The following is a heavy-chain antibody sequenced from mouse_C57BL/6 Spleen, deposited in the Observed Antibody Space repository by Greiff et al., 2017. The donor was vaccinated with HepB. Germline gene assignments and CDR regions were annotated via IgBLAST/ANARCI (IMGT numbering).Heavy chain of an antibody. CDR3: ARGGWPSFDY. CDR1: GYSITSGYD. CDR2: ISYSGST. J-gene: IGHJ2*01. V-gene: IGHV3-1*01. D-gene: IGHD2-3*01. Sequence: EVKLMESGPGMVKPSQSLSLTCTVTGYSITSGYDWHWIRHFPGNKLEWMGYISYSGSTNYNPSLKSRIPITHDTSKNHFFLKLNSVTTEDTATYYCARGGWPSFDYWGQGTTLTVSS.